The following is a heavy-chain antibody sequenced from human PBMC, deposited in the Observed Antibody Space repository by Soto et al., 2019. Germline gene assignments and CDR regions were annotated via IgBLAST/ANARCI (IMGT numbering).Heavy chain of an antibody. D-gene: IGHD2-2*01. CDR3: ARSQGSSTSLDIYYYYYYGMDV. Sequence: QVQLVQSGAEVKKPGSSVKVSCKASGGTFGSYAISWVRQAPGQGLEWMGGIIPIPGTANYAQKFQGRVTIAADKSTSTAYMELSSLRSEDTAVYYCARSQGSSTSLDIYYYYYYGMDVWGQGTTVTVSS. CDR2: IIPIPGTA. J-gene: IGHJ6*02. CDR1: GGTFGSYA. V-gene: IGHV1-69*06.